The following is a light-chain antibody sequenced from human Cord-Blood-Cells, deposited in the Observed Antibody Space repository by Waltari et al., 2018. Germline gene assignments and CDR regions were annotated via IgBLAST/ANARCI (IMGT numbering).Light chain of an antibody. J-gene: IGKJ5*01. CDR1: QSVSSN. CDR3: QQYNNWPPIT. Sequence: EIVMTQSPATLSVSPGERATLSCRASQSVSSNLAWYQQKPGQAPRLLIYGASTRATCILARFSGSGSGTEVTLTISSLQSEEFAVYYCQQYNNWPPITFGQGTRLEIK. CDR2: GAS. V-gene: IGKV3-15*01.